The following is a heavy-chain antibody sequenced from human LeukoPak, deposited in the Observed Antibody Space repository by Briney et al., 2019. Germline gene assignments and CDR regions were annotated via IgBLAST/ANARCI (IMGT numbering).Heavy chain of an antibody. Sequence: SETLSLTCAVYGGSFSGYYWSWIRQPPGKGLEWIGEINHSGSTNYNPSLKSRVTISVDTSKNQFSLKLSSVTAADTAVYYCARGSYGSGSYYNVPDAFDIWGQGTMVTVYS. D-gene: IGHD3-10*01. V-gene: IGHV4-34*01. CDR3: ARGSYGSGSYYNVPDAFDI. CDR2: INHSGST. J-gene: IGHJ3*02. CDR1: GGSFSGYY.